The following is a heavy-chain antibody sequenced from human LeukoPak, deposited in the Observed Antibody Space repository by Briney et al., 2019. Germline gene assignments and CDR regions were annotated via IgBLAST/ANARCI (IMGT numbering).Heavy chain of an antibody. V-gene: IGHV4-59*01. CDR2: IYYSGST. CDR3: ASSSSYCGGDCYSAAEYFQH. CDR1: GGSISSYY. D-gene: IGHD2-21*02. J-gene: IGHJ1*01. Sequence: SETLSLTCTVSGGSISSYYWSWIRQPPGKGLEWIGYIYYSGSTNYNPSLKSRVTISVDTSKNQFSLKLSSATAADTAVYYCASSSSYCGGDCYSAAEYFQHWGQGTLVTVSS.